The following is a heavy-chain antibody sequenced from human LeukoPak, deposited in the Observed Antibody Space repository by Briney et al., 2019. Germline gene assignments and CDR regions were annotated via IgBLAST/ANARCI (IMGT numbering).Heavy chain of an antibody. CDR2: IIPIFGTA. CDR1: GGTFSNYA. CDR3: ARSHYYESTYYSSFDY. J-gene: IGHJ4*02. Sequence: GASVKVSCKASGGTFSNYAINWVRQAPGQGLEWMGGIIPIFGTANYAQNFQGRVTITADESTSTIYMELSSLRSEDTAVYYCARSHYYESTYYSSFDYWGQGTLVTVSS. D-gene: IGHD3-22*01. V-gene: IGHV1-69*13.